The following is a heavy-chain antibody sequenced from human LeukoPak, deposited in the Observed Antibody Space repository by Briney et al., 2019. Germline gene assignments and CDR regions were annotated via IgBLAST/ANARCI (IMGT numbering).Heavy chain of an antibody. Sequence: GASVKVSCKTSGYTFTSYGISWGRQAPGQGLERMGWISAYNGNTNYAQKLQGRVTMTTDTSTSTAYMELRSLRSDDTAVYYCARDQPLGYFDWLSPGGFGYWGQGTLVTVSS. CDR2: ISAYNGNT. CDR3: ARDQPLGYFDWLSPGGFGY. D-gene: IGHD3-9*01. V-gene: IGHV1-18*01. J-gene: IGHJ4*02. CDR1: GYTFTSYG.